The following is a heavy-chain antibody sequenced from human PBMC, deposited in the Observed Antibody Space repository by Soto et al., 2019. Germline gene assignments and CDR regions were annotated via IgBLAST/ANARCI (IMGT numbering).Heavy chain of an antibody. J-gene: IGHJ4*02. Sequence: GSLRLSFSASGFFFSAYCMSWVRQAPVNGLEWVASIKQDGSETYYLDSLKGRFTFSRDNAKNSLDLQMNSLRAEETAVYYCARDIGSGQWYYFDYWGQGTLVTVSS. CDR3: ARDIGSGQWYYFDY. D-gene: IGHD2-15*01. CDR1: GFFFSAYC. CDR2: IKQDGSET. V-gene: IGHV3-7*01.